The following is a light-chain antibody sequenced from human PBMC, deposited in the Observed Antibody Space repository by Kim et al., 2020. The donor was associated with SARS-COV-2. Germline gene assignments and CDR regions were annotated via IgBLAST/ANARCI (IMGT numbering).Light chain of an antibody. CDR1: KLGNKY. J-gene: IGLJ3*02. Sequence: SYELTQPPSVSVSPGQTASIACSGDKLGNKYASWYQQMSGQSPVLVIYEDTKRPSGIPERFSGSNSGNTATLTISETQSVDESDYYCQAWDGRSWVFGGG. CDR2: EDT. V-gene: IGLV3-1*01. CDR3: QAWDGRSWV.